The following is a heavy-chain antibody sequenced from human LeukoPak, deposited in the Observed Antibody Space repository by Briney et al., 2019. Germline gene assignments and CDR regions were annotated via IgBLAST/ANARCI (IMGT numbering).Heavy chain of an antibody. CDR3: AREGRVSGYDFDC. Sequence: GGSLRLSCAASGFTFSSYSMNWVRQAPGKGLEWVSAISGSGGSTFYADSVKGRFTISRDNSKNTLYLQMNSLRVEDTAVYYCAREGRVSGYDFDCWGQGTLVTVSS. D-gene: IGHD5-12*01. V-gene: IGHV3-23*01. J-gene: IGHJ4*02. CDR2: ISGSGGST. CDR1: GFTFSSYS.